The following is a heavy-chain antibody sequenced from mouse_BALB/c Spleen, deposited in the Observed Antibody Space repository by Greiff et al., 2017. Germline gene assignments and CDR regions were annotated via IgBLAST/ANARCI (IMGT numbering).Heavy chain of an antibody. Sequence: VQLQQSGPELVKPGASVRISCKASGYTFTSYYIHWVKQRPGQGLEWIGWIYPGNVNTKYNEKFKGKATLTADKSSSTAYMQLSSLTSEDSAVYFCAREGDPTWFAYWGQGTLVTVSA. J-gene: IGHJ3*01. CDR1: GYTFTSYY. D-gene: IGHD3-3*01. CDR2: IYPGNVNT. V-gene: IGHV1S56*01. CDR3: AREGDPTWFAY.